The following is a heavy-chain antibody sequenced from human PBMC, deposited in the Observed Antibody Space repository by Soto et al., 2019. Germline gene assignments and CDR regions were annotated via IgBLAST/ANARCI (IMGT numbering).Heavy chain of an antibody. Sequence: EVQLLESGGGLAQPGGSLRLSCAASGFTFIKFAMTWVRQAPGRGLEWVSIINGGNGGTYYADSVKGRFTISRDNSHNTSYLHMGSLRSEDTAIYYCARADVMLVAIITSVIDSWGQGTLVTVSS. D-gene: IGHD2-21*01. CDR3: ARADVMLVAIITSVIDS. J-gene: IGHJ4*02. CDR2: INGGNGGT. V-gene: IGHV3-23*01. CDR1: GFTFIKFA.